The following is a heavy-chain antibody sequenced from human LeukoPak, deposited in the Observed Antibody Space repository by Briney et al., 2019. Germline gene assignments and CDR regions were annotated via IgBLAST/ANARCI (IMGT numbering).Heavy chain of an antibody. CDR1: GGSISSYY. Sequence: PSETLSLTCTVSGGSISSYYWNWIRQSPGKGLEWIGYIYYSGNTNYNPSLKSRVTISVDTSKNQFSLKLHSVTAADTAVYYCARFRVDLTGYYEIEYWGQGTLVTVSS. J-gene: IGHJ4*02. CDR3: ARFRVDLTGYYEIEY. V-gene: IGHV4-59*01. CDR2: IYYSGNT. D-gene: IGHD3-9*01.